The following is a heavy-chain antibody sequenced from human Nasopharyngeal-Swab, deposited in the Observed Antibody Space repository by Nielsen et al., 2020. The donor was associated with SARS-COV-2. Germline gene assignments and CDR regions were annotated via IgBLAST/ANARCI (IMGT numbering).Heavy chain of an antibody. CDR2: ISSSSSYI. Sequence: GASLQISCAASGFTFSSYSMNWVRQAPGKGLEWVSSISSSSSYIYYADSVKGRFTISRDNAKNSLYLQMNSLRAEDTAVYYCARWDYSNYDLDYWGQGTLVTVSS. CDR1: GFTFSSYS. V-gene: IGHV3-21*01. CDR3: ARWDYSNYDLDY. J-gene: IGHJ4*02. D-gene: IGHD4-11*01.